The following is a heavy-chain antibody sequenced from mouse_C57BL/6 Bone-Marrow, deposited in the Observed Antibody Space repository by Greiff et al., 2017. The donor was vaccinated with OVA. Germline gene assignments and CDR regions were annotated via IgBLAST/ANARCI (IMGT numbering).Heavy chain of an antibody. CDR3: ARYDGYRDY. Sequence: QVQLQQSGPELVKPGASVKISCKASGYAFSSSWMNWVKQRPGKGLEWIGRIYPGDGDTNYNGKFKGKATLTADKSSSTAYMQLSSLTSEDSAVYFCARYDGYRDYWGQGTTLTVSS. CDR1: GYAFSSSW. D-gene: IGHD2-3*01. J-gene: IGHJ2*01. CDR2: IYPGDGDT. V-gene: IGHV1-82*01.